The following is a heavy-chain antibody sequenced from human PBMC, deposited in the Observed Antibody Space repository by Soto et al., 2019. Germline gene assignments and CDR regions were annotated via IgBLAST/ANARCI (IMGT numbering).Heavy chain of an antibody. CDR1: GINFSHYY. V-gene: IGHV3-11*06. D-gene: IGHD3-3*01. Sequence: GGSLRLSYAASGINFSHYYMASHHQAPGKGLEWVAYISCASSHTNYADSVKGRFTISRDNAKNALSLQMSRLRSDDTAVYYCASFRYLQWKYVDFWGQGTQVTVSS. J-gene: IGHJ4*02. CDR3: ASFRYLQWKYVDF. CDR2: ISCASSHT.